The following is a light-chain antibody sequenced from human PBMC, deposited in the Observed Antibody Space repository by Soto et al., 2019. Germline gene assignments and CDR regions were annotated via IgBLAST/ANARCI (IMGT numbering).Light chain of an antibody. CDR3: MQALQTRLT. V-gene: IGKV2-28*01. CDR1: QSLLHRNGYNY. Sequence: DIVLTQSPLSLPVTPGEPASISCRSSQSLLHRNGYNYLDWYLQKPGQSPQLXIYLASNRASGVPDRFSGSGSGTDFTLKISRVEAEDVGIYYCMQALQTRLTFGQGTRLEIK. J-gene: IGKJ5*01. CDR2: LAS.